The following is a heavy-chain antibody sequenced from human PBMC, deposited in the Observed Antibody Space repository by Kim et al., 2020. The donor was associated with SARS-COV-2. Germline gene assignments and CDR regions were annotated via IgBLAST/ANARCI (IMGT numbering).Heavy chain of an antibody. D-gene: IGHD6-19*01. CDR3: ARDFYGVGSSDAYDVFDY. J-gene: IGHJ4*02. CDR2: ISGNNGNT. V-gene: IGHV1-18*01. Sequence: ASVKVSCKASGYTFTSYGISWVRQAPGQGLEWMGWISGNNGNTKYAQKLQGRVTMTTDTSTNTAYMELRSLRSDDTAVYYCARDFYGVGSSDAYDVFDYWGQGTLVTVSS. CDR1: GYTFTSYG.